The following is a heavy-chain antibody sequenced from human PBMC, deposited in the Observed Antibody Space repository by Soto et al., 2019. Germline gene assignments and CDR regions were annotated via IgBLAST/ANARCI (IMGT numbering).Heavy chain of an antibody. D-gene: IGHD2-2*01. CDR3: ARVYPNCSSTSCYALDY. CDR1: SGSISSSNW. CDR2: IYHSGST. J-gene: IGHJ4*02. V-gene: IGHV4-4*02. Sequence: QVQLQESGPGLVKPSGTLSLTCAVSSGSISSSNWWSWVRQPPGKGLEWIGEIYHSGSTNYKPSLKSRVTISVDKSKNQFSLKLSSVTAADTAVYYCARVYPNCSSTSCYALDYWGQGTLVTVSS.